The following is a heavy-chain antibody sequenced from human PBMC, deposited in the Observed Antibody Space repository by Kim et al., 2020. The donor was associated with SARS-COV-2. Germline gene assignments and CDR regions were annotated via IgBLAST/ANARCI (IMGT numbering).Heavy chain of an antibody. D-gene: IGHD3-22*01. Sequence: YYHPSLKSRVTISGDTSKNQFSLKLSSVTAADTAVYYCARREGSSGYYNYWGQGTLVTVSS. CDR3: ARREGSSGYYNY. J-gene: IGHJ4*02. V-gene: IGHV4-39*01.